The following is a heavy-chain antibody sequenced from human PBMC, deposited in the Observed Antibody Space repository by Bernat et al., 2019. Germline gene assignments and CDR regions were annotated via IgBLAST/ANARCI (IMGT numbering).Heavy chain of an antibody. CDR2: IYYSGST. CDR3: ASSLIGVAAFDI. CDR1: GGSISSNY. V-gene: IGHV4-59*01. Sequence: QVQLQESGPGLVKPSETLSLTCTVSGGSISSNYWNWIRQPPGKGLEWIGYIYYSGSTNYNPSLKSRVTISVDTSKNQFSLKLSSVTAADTAVYYCASSLIGVAAFDIWGQGTMVTVSS. D-gene: IGHD3-22*01. J-gene: IGHJ3*02.